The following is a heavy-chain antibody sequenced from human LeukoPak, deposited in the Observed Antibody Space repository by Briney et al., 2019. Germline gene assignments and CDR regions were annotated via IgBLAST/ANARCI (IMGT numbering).Heavy chain of an antibody. CDR2: SSSSGSTI. D-gene: IGHD4-17*01. CDR3: ARVGYGPNWFDP. CDR1: GLTFSYYY. Sequence: PGWALRLSCAACGLTFSYYYMRWLGQAPGRGLAWVAYSSSSGSTIYYADSVKGRFTISRDNAKNSLYLQMNSLRAEDTAVYYCARVGYGPNWFDPWGQGTLVTVSS. V-gene: IGHV3-11*01. J-gene: IGHJ5*02.